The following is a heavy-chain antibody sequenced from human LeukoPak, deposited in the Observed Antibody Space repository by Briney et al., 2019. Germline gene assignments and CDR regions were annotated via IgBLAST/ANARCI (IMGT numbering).Heavy chain of an antibody. D-gene: IGHD3-16*01. J-gene: IGHJ3*02. CDR1: GFTFSSNY. CDR2: IYSGGSA. Sequence: GGSPRLSCAASGFTFSSNYMSWVRQAPGKGLEWVSIIYSGGSAYYADSVKGRFTISRDNSKNTLYLQMNSLRAEDTAVYYCARVLGGAFDIWGQGTMVTVSS. CDR3: ARVLGGAFDI. V-gene: IGHV3-53*01.